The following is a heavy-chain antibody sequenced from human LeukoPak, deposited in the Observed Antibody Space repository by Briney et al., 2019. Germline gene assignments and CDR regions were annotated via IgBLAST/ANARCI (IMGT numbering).Heavy chain of an antibody. V-gene: IGHV3-13*01. Sequence: GGSLRLSCAASGFTFSSYDMHWVRQATGKGLEWVSAIGTAGDTYYPGSVKGRFTISRENAKNSLYLQMNSLRAGDTAVYYCTRSIAAAGPYYYYYYGMDVWGQGTTVTASS. J-gene: IGHJ6*02. D-gene: IGHD6-13*01. CDR1: GFTFSSYD. CDR2: IGTAGDT. CDR3: TRSIAAAGPYYYYYYGMDV.